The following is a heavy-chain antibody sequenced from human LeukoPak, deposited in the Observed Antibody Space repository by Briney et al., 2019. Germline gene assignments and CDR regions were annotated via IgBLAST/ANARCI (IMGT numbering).Heavy chain of an antibody. J-gene: IGHJ4*02. V-gene: IGHV1-2*02. D-gene: IGHD3-22*01. CDR3: ARAYYYDSSGSLHY. CDR1: GYTXTGYY. Sequence: GASVKVSCKASGYTXTGYYMHGVRQAPGQGLEWMGWTNPNSGGTNYAQKFQGRVTMTRDTSISTAYMELSRLRSDDTAVYYCARAYYYDSSGSLHYWGQGTLVTVSS. CDR2: TNPNSGGT.